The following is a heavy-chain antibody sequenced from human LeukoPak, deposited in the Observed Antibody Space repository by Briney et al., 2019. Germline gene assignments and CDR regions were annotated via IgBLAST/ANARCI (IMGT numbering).Heavy chain of an antibody. CDR2: ISSSSSYI. D-gene: IGHD3-22*01. CDR1: GFTFGNYA. V-gene: IGHV3-21*01. CDR3: ARVTYYDSSGYSH. Sequence: GGSLRLSCEASGFTFGNYAMNWVRQAPGKGLEWVSSISSSSSYIYYADSVKGRFTISRDNAKNSLYLQMNSLRAEDTAVYYCARVTYYDSSGYSHWGQGTLVTVSS. J-gene: IGHJ4*02.